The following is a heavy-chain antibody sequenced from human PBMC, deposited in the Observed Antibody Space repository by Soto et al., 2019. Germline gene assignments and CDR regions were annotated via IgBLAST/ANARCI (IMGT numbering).Heavy chain of an antibody. CDR3: ARVTDGQIGIFDY. V-gene: IGHV4-61*01. Sequence: TSETLSLTCTVSGGSVSSGSYYWSWIRQPPGKGLEWIGYIYYSESTNYNPSLKSRVTISVDTSKNQFSLKLSSVAAADTAVYYCARVTDGQIGIFDYWGQGTLLTVSS. CDR1: GGSVSSGSYY. D-gene: IGHD3-3*02. CDR2: IYYSEST. J-gene: IGHJ4*02.